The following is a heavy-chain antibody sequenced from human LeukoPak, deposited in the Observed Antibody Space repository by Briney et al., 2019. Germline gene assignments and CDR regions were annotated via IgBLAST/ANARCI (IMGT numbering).Heavy chain of an antibody. V-gene: IGHV1-18*01. Sequence: ASVKVSCKASGYTFTSYGISWVRQAPGQGLEWMGWISAYNGNTNYAQKLQGRVTMTTDTSTSTAYMELSSLRSEDTAVYYCARGEYSSPYYYYYYMDVWGKGTTVTVSS. CDR1: GYTFTSYG. CDR3: ARGEYSSPYYYYYYMDV. D-gene: IGHD6-6*01. CDR2: ISAYNGNT. J-gene: IGHJ6*03.